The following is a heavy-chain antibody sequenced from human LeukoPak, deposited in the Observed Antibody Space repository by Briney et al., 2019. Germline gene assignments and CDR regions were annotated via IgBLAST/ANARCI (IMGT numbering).Heavy chain of an antibody. Sequence: LSLTCSVFDGSFSSYGMNWVRQAPGKGPEWISYISRSGATIYYADSVKGRFTISRDNAKNSLYLQMSSLGAEDTAIYYCSRDRGGGDIYFDYWGQGTLVTVSS. CDR3: SRDRGGGDIYFDY. V-gene: IGHV3-48*03. CDR1: DGSFSSYG. J-gene: IGHJ4*02. CDR2: ISRSGATI. D-gene: IGHD2-21*02.